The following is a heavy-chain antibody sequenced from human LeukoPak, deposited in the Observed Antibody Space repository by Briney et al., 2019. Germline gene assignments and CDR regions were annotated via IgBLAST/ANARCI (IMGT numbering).Heavy chain of an antibody. CDR1: GFTFSSYG. CDR3: ARTSPYFDY. Sequence: PGRSLRLSCAASGFTFSSYGMHWVRQAPGKGLEWVAVISYDGSNKYYADSVKGRFTISRDNSKNTLYLQMNSLRAEDTAVYYCARTSPYFDYWGQGTLVTVSS. V-gene: IGHV3-30*03. J-gene: IGHJ4*02. CDR2: ISYDGSNK.